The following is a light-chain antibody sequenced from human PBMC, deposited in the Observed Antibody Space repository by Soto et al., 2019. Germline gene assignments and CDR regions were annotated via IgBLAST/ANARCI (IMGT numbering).Light chain of an antibody. CDR3: SSYAGSNWYV. CDR2: EVN. V-gene: IGLV2-8*01. CDR1: NSDVGGHNY. Sequence: QSALTQPPSASGSPGQSVTISCTGTNSDVGGHNYVSWYQQYPGKAPKLIIYEVNERPSGVPDRFSGSKSGNTASLTVSGLQTADEADYYCSSYAGSNWYVFGTGTKLTVL. J-gene: IGLJ1*01.